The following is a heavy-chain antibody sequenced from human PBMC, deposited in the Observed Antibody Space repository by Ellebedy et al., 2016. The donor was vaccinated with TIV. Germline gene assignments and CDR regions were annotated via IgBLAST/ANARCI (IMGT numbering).Heavy chain of an antibody. Sequence: GESLKISXAASGFTFSSYSMNWVRQAPGKGLEWVSSISSSSSYIYYADSVKGRFTISRDNAKNSLYLQMNSLRAEDTAVYYCARVFSSYVAGARAVRDPVALWGQGTLVTVSS. V-gene: IGHV3-21*01. J-gene: IGHJ4*02. CDR2: ISSSSSYI. D-gene: IGHD3-10*01. CDR1: GFTFSSYS. CDR3: ARVFSSYVAGARAVRDPVAL.